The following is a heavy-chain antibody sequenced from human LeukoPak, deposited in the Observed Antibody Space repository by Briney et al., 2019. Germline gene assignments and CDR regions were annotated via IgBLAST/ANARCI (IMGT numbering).Heavy chain of an antibody. CDR3: ARDPYPKYSTGWYSNY. D-gene: IGHD6-19*01. V-gene: IGHV1-2*02. CDR2: IYPNNGAT. J-gene: IGHJ4*02. CDR1: GYTFTDYY. Sequence: ASVKVSCKASGYTFTDYYIHWLRQAPGHGPEWMGWIYPNNGATFYAQKFQGRVMMTTDASIHTTYMELTSLRSDDTAVYYCARDPYPKYSTGWYSNYWGQGTLVTVPS.